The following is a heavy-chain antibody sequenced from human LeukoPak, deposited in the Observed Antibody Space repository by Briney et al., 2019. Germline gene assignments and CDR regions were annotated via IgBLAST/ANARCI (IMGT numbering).Heavy chain of an antibody. CDR3: ARGFCRGESCYSGEYFQH. V-gene: IGHV4-34*01. Sequence: SGTLSLTCGVHGESLNDYYWSWIRQSPGKGLEWIGEITHNGSTTFNPSLESRLTISVDTSKNQLSLKLTSVTAADASVYFCARGFCRGESCYSGEYFQHWGQGTLVTVSS. D-gene: IGHD2-15*01. J-gene: IGHJ1*01. CDR1: GESLNDYY. CDR2: ITHNGST.